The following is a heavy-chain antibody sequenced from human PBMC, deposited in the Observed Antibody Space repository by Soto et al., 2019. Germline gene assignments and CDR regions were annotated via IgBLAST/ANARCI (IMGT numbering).Heavy chain of an antibody. CDR1: GGTFSSYA. J-gene: IGHJ4*02. Sequence: SVKVSCKASGGTFSSYAINWVRQLPGQGLEWMGGIMPIIGTANYAQKFQGRVTITADESTSTAYMELSSPRSGDTAVYYCARGGYSSSYRLDYWGQGTLVTVSS. D-gene: IGHD6-6*01. CDR2: IMPIIGTA. CDR3: ARGGYSSSYRLDY. V-gene: IGHV1-69*13.